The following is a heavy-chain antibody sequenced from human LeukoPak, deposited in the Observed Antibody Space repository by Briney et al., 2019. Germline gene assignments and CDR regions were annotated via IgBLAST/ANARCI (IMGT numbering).Heavy chain of an antibody. D-gene: IGHD3-3*01. CDR3: ARVVRYDFWSGRLDY. CDR2: INHSGSN. J-gene: IGHJ4*02. CDR1: GGSFSGYY. Sequence: ETLSLTCAVYGGSFSGYYWSWIRQPPGKGLEWVGEINHSGSNNYYPDLKRRVTTLADTSENKFFLKLSSVTAADAAVYYCARVVRYDFWSGRLDYWGQGTLVTVST. V-gene: IGHV4-34*01.